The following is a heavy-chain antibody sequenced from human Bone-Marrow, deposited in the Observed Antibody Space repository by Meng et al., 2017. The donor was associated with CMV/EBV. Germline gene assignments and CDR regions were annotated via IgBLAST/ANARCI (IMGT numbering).Heavy chain of an antibody. Sequence: GGPLRLSCAASGFNFDDYGMNWVRQAPGRGLEWVSGVNWNGGSTAYAGSVKGRFTISRDNAKNSLYLQMDSLRAEDTALYYCARGYFENRRGIDLWGQGPPVTGSS. CDR3: ARGYFENRRGIDL. J-gene: IGHJ5*02. D-gene: IGHD3-22*01. CDR2: VNWNGGST. V-gene: IGHV3-20*04. CDR1: GFNFDDYG.